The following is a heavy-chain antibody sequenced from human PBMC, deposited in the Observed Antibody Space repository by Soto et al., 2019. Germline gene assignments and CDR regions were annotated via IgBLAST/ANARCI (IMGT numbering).Heavy chain of an antibody. Sequence: QVQLQESGPGLVKPSGTLSLTCAVSGGSISSSNWWSWVRQPPGKGLEWIGEIYHSGSTNYNPSLTIRVTISVDKSKNQFSLKLNSVTAADTAVYYCARGGSSGWYVDSWGEGTLVTVSS. D-gene: IGHD6-19*01. CDR2: IYHSGST. CDR3: ARGGSSGWYVDS. CDR1: GGSISSSNW. V-gene: IGHV4-4*02. J-gene: IGHJ4*02.